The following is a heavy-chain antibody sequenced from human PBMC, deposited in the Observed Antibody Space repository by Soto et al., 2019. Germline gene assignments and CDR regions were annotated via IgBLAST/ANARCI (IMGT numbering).Heavy chain of an antibody. Sequence: SVKVSCKASGGTFSSYAISWVRQAPGQGLEWMGGIIPIFGTANYAQKFQGRVTITADESTSTAYMELGSLRSEDTAVYYCARCIAALRGAAFDIWGQGTMVTVSS. V-gene: IGHV1-69*13. CDR2: IIPIFGTA. J-gene: IGHJ3*02. D-gene: IGHD6-6*01. CDR3: ARCIAALRGAAFDI. CDR1: GGTFSSYA.